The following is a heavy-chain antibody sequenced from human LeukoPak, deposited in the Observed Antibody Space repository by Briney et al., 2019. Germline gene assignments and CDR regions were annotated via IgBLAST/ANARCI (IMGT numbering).Heavy chain of an antibody. Sequence: ASVKVSCKASGYTFNGYYMHWVRQAPGQGLEWMGIINPSGGSTSYAQKFQGRVTMTRDMSTSTVYMELSSLRSEDTAVYYCARGPHRRTYDRDNWFDPWGQGTLVTVSS. V-gene: IGHV1-46*02. CDR3: ARGPHRRTYDRDNWFDP. CDR2: INPSGGST. CDR1: GYTFNGYY. J-gene: IGHJ5*02. D-gene: IGHD3-3*01.